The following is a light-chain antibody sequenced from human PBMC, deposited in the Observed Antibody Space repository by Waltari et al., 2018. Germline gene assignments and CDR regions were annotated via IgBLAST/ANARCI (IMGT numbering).Light chain of an antibody. V-gene: IGLV2-23*02. CDR1: SSDVGNFNL. CDR2: EVS. CDR3: CSYAGSRTYV. J-gene: IGLJ1*01. Sequence: QSALTQPASVSGSPGQSITISCTGTSSDVGNFNLVSWYQQHPGKVPKRRIYEVSKRPSGVSNHVSGSKAGNTASLTISGLRAEAEADYYCCSYAGSRTYVFGTGTKVTVL.